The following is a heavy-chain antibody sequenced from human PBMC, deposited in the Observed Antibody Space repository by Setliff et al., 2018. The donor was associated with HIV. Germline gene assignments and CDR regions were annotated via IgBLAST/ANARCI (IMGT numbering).Heavy chain of an antibody. CDR2: VYHTGRA. J-gene: IGHJ4*02. CDR3: ALLEVPFIGGRIPSF. D-gene: IGHD3-16*01. V-gene: IGHV4-59*04. Sequence: SETLSLTCTVSDDSISSYYWSWIRQSPGKGLEWIGNVYHTGRAFYNPSLNGRVGISVDTSKNQFSLKLITLTVADTTVYYCALLEVPFIGGRIPSFWGQGTLVTVSS. CDR1: DDSISSYY.